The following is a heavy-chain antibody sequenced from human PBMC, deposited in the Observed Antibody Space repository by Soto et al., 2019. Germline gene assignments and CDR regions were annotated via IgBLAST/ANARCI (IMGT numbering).Heavy chain of an antibody. Sequence: EVQLVESGGGLVQPGGSLRLSCAAAGFTFSNYWMHWVRQAPGKGLVWASRINSDGSSTFYADSVRGRFTISRDNAKNTVFLQMNSLRGEDTAVYYCARGIQHRYGMDVWGQGTTVTVSS. J-gene: IGHJ6*02. CDR3: ARGIQHRYGMDV. V-gene: IGHV3-74*01. CDR2: INSDGSST. D-gene: IGHD5-18*01. CDR1: GFTFSNYW.